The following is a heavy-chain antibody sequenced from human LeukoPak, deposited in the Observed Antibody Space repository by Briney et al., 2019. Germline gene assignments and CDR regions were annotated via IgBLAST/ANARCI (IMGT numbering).Heavy chain of an antibody. CDR2: ISGSGDII. CDR1: GFTFSSYA. Sequence: HTGGSLRLSCAASGFTFSSYAMTWVRQAPGKGLEWGSTISGSGDIIYYADSVKGRFTISRDNPKNTLYLQMNSLRAEDTAVYYCARGANYYAFDIWGQGTMVTVSS. D-gene: IGHD3-10*01. CDR3: ARGANYYAFDI. V-gene: IGHV3-23*01. J-gene: IGHJ3*02.